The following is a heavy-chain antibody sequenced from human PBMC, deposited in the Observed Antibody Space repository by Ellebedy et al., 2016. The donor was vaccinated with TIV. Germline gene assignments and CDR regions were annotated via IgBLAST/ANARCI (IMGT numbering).Heavy chain of an antibody. J-gene: IGHJ4*02. CDR3: ARHMNTAMTNDH. V-gene: IGHV5-10-1*01. CDR2: IDPSDSYI. Sequence: PGGSLRLSCTGSGYSFTTYWISWVRQMPGKGLERMGRIDPSDSYIKYSPSFQGHVTISVDKSISTAYLQWSSLKASDTAMYYCARHMNTAMTNDHWGQGTLVTVSS. CDR1: GYSFTTYW. D-gene: IGHD5-18*01.